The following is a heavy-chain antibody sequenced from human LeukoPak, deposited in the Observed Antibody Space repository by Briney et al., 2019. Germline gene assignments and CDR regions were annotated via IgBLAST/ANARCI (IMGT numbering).Heavy chain of an antibody. CDR3: AIWPLVVNAFDI. Sequence: PSETLSLTCTVSGDSISTTNYYWTWIRQPAGKGLEWIGRIDTDGSANYNASLRSRVTISVDTSKNQFSLRLTSVTAADTAVYYCAIWPLVVNAFDIWGQGTMVTVSS. J-gene: IGHJ3*02. V-gene: IGHV4-61*02. D-gene: IGHD3-22*01. CDR1: GDSISTTNYY. CDR2: IDTDGSA.